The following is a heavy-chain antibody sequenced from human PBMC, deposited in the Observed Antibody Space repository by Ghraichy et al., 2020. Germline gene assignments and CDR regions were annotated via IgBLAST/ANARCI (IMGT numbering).Heavy chain of an antibody. CDR1: GFTFSSYS. V-gene: IGHV3-21*01. J-gene: IGHJ4*02. Sequence: GGSLRLSCAASGFTFSSYSMNWVRQAPGKGLEWVSSISSSSSYIYYADSVKGRFTISRDNAKNSLYLQMNSLRAEDTAVYYCARDDGYSYGYYYWGQGTLVTVSS. CDR2: ISSSSSYI. D-gene: IGHD5-18*01. CDR3: ARDDGYSYGYYY.